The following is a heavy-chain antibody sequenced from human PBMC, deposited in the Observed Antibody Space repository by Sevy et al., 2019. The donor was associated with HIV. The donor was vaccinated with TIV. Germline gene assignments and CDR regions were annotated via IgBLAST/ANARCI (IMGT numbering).Heavy chain of an antibody. J-gene: IGHJ5*01. Sequence: SETLSLTCTVSGGSISSYCWSWIRQPPGKGLEWIGYIYHSGGTSYNPSLKSRVTMSVDTSKDQFSLKLGSVTAADTAVYYCARIGYYDSIGYYYDSWGQGALVTVSS. D-gene: IGHD3-22*01. CDR2: IYHSGGT. V-gene: IGHV4-59*01. CDR1: GGSISSYC. CDR3: ARIGYYDSIGYYYDS.